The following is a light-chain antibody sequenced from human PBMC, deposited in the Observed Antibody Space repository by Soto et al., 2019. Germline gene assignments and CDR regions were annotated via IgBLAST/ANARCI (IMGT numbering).Light chain of an antibody. CDR2: GAF. V-gene: IGKV3-15*01. Sequence: EIVMTQSPVTLSVCPGERATLSFRASQSVRSNLAWYQQKPGQAPSLLIYGAFTRATGIPTRFIGTGSGTEFTLTVSSLQSEDFALYYCQQYNDWPLTFGQGTKVDI. J-gene: IGKJ1*01. CDR3: QQYNDWPLT. CDR1: QSVRSN.